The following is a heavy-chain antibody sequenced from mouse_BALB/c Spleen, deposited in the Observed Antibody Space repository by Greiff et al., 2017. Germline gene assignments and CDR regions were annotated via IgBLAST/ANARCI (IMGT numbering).Heavy chain of an antibody. CDR3: ARCCYGSRYGYFDV. J-gene: IGHJ1*01. CDR1: GFTFSSFG. CDR2: ISSGSSTI. Sequence: EVQLQQSGGGLVQPGGSRKLSCAASGFTFSSFGIHWVRQAPEKGLEWVAYISSGSSTIYYADAVKGRFTISRDNPKNTLFLQLTSLRSEDTAMYYCARCCYGSRYGYFDVWGAGTTVTVSS. V-gene: IGHV5-17*02. D-gene: IGHD1-1*01.